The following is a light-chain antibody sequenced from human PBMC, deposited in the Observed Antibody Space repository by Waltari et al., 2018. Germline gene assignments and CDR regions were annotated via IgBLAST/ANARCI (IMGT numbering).Light chain of an antibody. Sequence: DIVMTQSPDSLAVSLGERATINCQSSQSVLYSSNNENYLAWYQQKPGQPPKLLIYWASTRGSGVPDRFSGSGSGTDFTLTISSLQAEDVAVYYCQQYYNSPYTFGQGTQLEI. CDR1: QSVLYSSNNENY. CDR2: WAS. V-gene: IGKV4-1*01. J-gene: IGKJ2*01. CDR3: QQYYNSPYT.